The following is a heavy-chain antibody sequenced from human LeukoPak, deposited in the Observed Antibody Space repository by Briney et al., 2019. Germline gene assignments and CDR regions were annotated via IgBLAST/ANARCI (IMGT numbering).Heavy chain of an antibody. CDR2: ISSSSSYI. CDR1: GFTFSSYS. D-gene: IGHD2-15*01. CDR3: ARDPTPRYCSGGSCYTHYGMDV. Sequence: GGSLRLSCAASGFTFSSYSMNWVRQAPGKGLEWVSSISSSSSYIYYADSVKGRLTISRDNAKNSLYLQMNSLRAEDTAVYYCARDPTPRYCSGGSCYTHYGMDVWGQGTAVTVSS. V-gene: IGHV3-21*01. J-gene: IGHJ6*02.